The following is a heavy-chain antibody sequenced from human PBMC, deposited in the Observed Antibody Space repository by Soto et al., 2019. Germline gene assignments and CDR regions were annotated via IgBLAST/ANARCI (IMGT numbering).Heavy chain of an antibody. CDR3: ARAHRHDWYSLDY. Sequence: SETLSLTCAVSGGSISSSNWWSWVRQPPGKGLEWIGEIYHSGSTNYNPSLKSRVTISVDKSKNQFSLKLSSVTAADTAVYYCARAHRHDWYSLDYWGQGTLVTVSS. J-gene: IGHJ4*02. D-gene: IGHD3-9*01. CDR2: IYHSGST. V-gene: IGHV4-4*02. CDR1: GGSISSSNW.